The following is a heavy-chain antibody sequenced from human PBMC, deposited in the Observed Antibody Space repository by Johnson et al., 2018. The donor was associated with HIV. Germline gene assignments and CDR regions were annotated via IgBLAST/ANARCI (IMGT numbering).Heavy chain of an antibody. Sequence: QEKLVESGGGVVQPGRSLRLSCAASGFTFSSYAMHWVRQAPGKGLEWVAVISYDGSNKYYADSVKGRFTISRDNSKNTLYLQMNSLRDEDTAVYYCARQYRNSGSRTGAFDIWGQGTMVTVSS. CDR2: ISYDGSNK. CDR1: GFTFSSYA. CDR3: ARQYRNSGSRTGAFDI. D-gene: IGHD1-26*01. V-gene: IGHV3-30-3*01. J-gene: IGHJ3*02.